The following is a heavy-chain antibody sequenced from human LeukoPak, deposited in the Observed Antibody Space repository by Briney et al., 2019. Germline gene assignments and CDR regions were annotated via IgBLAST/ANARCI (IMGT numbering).Heavy chain of an antibody. Sequence: GRSLRLSCAASGITFNSYAMHWVRQAPGKGLEWVAVISHDGSNRYYGDSVKGRFTISRDSSKNTLFLQMDSLRAEDTAVYYCASGYTYYYGSGSYHWGQGTLVTVSS. CDR2: ISHDGSNR. J-gene: IGHJ4*02. V-gene: IGHV3-30*04. CDR1: GITFNSYA. D-gene: IGHD3-10*01. CDR3: ASGYTYYYGSGSYH.